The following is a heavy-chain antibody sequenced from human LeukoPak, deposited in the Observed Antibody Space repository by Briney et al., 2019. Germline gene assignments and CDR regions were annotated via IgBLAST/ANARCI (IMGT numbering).Heavy chain of an antibody. J-gene: IGHJ6*03. CDR1: VGSLSGYY. CDR2: INYSGST. V-gene: IGHV4-34*01. D-gene: IGHD6-6*01. Sequence: PSETLSLTCAVYVGSLSGYYWSWIRHPPGKGLEWSGEINYSGSTNYNPSLKSRVTISVDTSKNQFSLKRSSVTAADTAVYYCASLRYSSSRQYYYYYYMAVGSEGSSLTVP. CDR3: ASLRYSSSRQYYYYYYMAV.